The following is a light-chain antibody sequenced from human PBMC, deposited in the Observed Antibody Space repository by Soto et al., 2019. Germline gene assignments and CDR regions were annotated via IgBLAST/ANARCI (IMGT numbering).Light chain of an antibody. J-gene: IGKJ4*01. CDR3: QRFNRWPLS. CDR2: DTS. Sequence: EIVLTQSPAALSVSPGERATLSCWASQSVGSTLNWYQQRPGQAPRLLIYDTSIGATGIPARFSGSGSGTEFTLTIASLQSEDFGVYYCQRFNRWPLSFGGGTKVEI. V-gene: IGKV3-15*01. CDR1: QSVGST.